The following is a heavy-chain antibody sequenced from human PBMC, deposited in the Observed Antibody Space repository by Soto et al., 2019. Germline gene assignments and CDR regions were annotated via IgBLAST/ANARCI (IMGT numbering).Heavy chain of an antibody. D-gene: IGHD4-17*01. J-gene: IGHJ4*02. CDR3: ANSLVSYGDYVVY. CDR1: GFTFSSYA. V-gene: IGHV3-23*01. CDR2: ISGSGGST. Sequence: HPGGSLRLSCAASGFTFSSYAMSWVRQAPGKGLEWVSAISGSGGSTYYADSVKGRFTISRDNSKNTLYLQMNSLRAEDTAVYYCANSLVSYGDYVVYWGQGTLVTVSS.